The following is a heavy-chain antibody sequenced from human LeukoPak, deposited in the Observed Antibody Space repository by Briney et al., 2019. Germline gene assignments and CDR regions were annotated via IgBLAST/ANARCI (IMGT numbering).Heavy chain of an antibody. J-gene: IGHJ4*02. Sequence: PGGSLRLSCAASGFTFSDHYMDWVRQAPGKGLEWVSCISTTSSYIYYADSVKGRFTISRDNAKNSLYLQMNSLRAEDTAVYYCARVVNSYGPVDYWGQGTLVTVSS. CDR1: GFTFSDHY. V-gene: IGHV3-21*01. D-gene: IGHD5-18*01. CDR2: ISTTSSYI. CDR3: ARVVNSYGPVDY.